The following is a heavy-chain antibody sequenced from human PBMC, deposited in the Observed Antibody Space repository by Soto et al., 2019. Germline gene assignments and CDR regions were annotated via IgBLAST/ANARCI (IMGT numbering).Heavy chain of an antibody. J-gene: IGHJ4*02. Sequence: ASVKVSCKXSGYTFTGYYIHWVRQAPGQGLEWMGSISPHSGGPNYAQRFQGRVTMTRDTSMTTVYMEMNSLRAEDTAVYYCAKNGLSSSPSAIDSWGQGTLVTVSS. CDR2: ISPHSGGP. D-gene: IGHD6-6*01. CDR1: GYTFTGYY. V-gene: IGHV1-2*02. CDR3: AKNGLSSSPSAIDS.